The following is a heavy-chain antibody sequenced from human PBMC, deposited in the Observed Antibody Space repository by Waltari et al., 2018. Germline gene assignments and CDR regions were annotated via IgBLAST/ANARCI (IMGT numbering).Heavy chain of an antibody. Sequence: QVQLVQSGAEVKKPGASVKVSCKASGYTFTSYYMHWVRQAPGQGLEWMGINHPSGGSTSDAQKCQGRVTMTRDTSTSTVYMELSSLRSEDTAVYYCARTGGRDTAMAAYYFDYWGQGTLVTVSS. CDR1: GYTFTSYY. V-gene: IGHV1-46*01. CDR3: ARTGGRDTAMAAYYFDY. D-gene: IGHD5-18*01. CDR2: NHPSGGST. J-gene: IGHJ4*02.